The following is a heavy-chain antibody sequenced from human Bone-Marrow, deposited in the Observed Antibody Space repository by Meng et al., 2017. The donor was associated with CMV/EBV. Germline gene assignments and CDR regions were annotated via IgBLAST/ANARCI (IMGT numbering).Heavy chain of an antibody. CDR2: ISSSGSTI. CDR1: GFTFSSYE. J-gene: IGHJ5*02. V-gene: IGHV3-48*03. Sequence: GGSLRLSCAASGFTFSSYEMNWVRQAPGKGLEWVSYISSSGSTIYYADSVKGRFTISRDNAKNSLYLQMNSLRAEDTAVYYCAREGDDFWSGLRGQLGGFDPCGQGTLVTVSS. CDR3: AREGDDFWSGLRGQLGGFDP. D-gene: IGHD3-3*01.